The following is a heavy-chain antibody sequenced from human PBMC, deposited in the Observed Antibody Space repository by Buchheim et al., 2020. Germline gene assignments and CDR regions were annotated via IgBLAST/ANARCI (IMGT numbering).Heavy chain of an antibody. V-gene: IGHV3-23*01. J-gene: IGHJ6*02. D-gene: IGHD5-18*01. CDR3: ASGVDTAMAGDYYYYGMDV. Sequence: EVQLLESGGGLVQPGGSLRLSCAASGFTFSSYAMSWVRQAPGKGLEWVSAISGSGGSTYYADSVKGRFTISRDNSKNTLYLQMNSLRAEDTAVYYCASGVDTAMAGDYYYYGMDVWGQGTT. CDR1: GFTFSSYA. CDR2: ISGSGGST.